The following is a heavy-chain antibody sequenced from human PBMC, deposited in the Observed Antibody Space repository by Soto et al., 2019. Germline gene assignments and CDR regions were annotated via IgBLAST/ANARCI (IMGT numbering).Heavy chain of an antibody. CDR1: GFSLSTSGMC. D-gene: IGHD5-18*01. V-gene: IGHV2-70*01. J-gene: IGHJ4*02. CDR3: ARILGGYSYGYHFDY. Sequence: SGPTLVNPTQTLTLTCTFSGFSLSTSGMCVSWIRQPPGKALEWLALIDWDDDKYYSTSLKTRLTISKDTSKNQVVLTMTNMDPVDTATYYCARILGGYSYGYHFDYWGQGTLVTVSS. CDR2: IDWDDDK.